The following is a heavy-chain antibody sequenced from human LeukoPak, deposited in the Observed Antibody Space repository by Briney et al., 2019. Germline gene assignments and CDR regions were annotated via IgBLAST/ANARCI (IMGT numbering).Heavy chain of an antibody. Sequence: GRPLRLSSAALGTTSSRFWISWSRKPPGKGLEWVANINQNRSEKKYWEYVKGRFTISRDNANSTLYLQMNSLRAEDTAVYYCARDDWGAANGVDGFDVWGQGTLVTVSS. CDR2: INQNRSEK. CDR3: ARDDWGAANGVDGFDV. D-gene: IGHD2-21*01. J-gene: IGHJ3*01. CDR1: GTTSSRFW. V-gene: IGHV3-7*05.